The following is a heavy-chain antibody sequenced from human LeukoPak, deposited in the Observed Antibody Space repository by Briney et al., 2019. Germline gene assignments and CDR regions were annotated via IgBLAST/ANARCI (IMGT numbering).Heavy chain of an antibody. J-gene: IGHJ4*02. CDR3: AKSEIPDGPYYFDY. Sequence: SGGSLRLSCAASGFTFSSYWMSWVRQAPGKGLEWVANIKQDGSEKYYVDSVKGRFTVSRDNSKDTLYLQMNSLRAEDTAVYYCAKSEIPDGPYYFDYWGQGTLVTVSS. V-gene: IGHV3-7*03. D-gene: IGHD5-24*01. CDR2: IKQDGSEK. CDR1: GFTFSSYW.